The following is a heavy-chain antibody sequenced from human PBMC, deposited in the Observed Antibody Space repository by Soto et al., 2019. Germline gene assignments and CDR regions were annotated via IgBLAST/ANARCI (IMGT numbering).Heavy chain of an antibody. CDR3: AKGGSYFAFYYYGMDV. V-gene: IGHV3-30*18. D-gene: IGHD1-26*01. CDR1: GFTFSSYG. CDR2: ISYDGSNK. Sequence: GGSLRLSCAASGFTFSSYGMHWVRQAPGKGLEWVAVISYDGSNKYYADSVKGRFTISRDNSKNTLYLQMNSLRAEDTAVYYCAKGGSYFAFYYYGMDVWGQGTTVTVSS. J-gene: IGHJ6*02.